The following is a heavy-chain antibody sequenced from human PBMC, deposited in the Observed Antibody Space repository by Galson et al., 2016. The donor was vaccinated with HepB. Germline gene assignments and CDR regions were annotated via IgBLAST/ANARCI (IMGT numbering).Heavy chain of an antibody. CDR3: ARLRRIVTTGSWSSPSYFDY. D-gene: IGHD1-26*01. V-gene: IGHV1-2*02. Sequence: SVKVSCKASGYILTGYYVHWVRQAPGQGLEWMGWIDPRSGGTIYAENFQGRVTMTRDTSINTAYMELCRLRSADTAVYYCARLRRIVTTGSWSSPSYFDYGGQGTLVTVSS. J-gene: IGHJ4*02. CDR2: IDPRSGGT. CDR1: GYILTGYY.